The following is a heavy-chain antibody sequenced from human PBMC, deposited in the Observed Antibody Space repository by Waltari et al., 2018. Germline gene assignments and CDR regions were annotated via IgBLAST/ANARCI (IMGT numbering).Heavy chain of an antibody. CDR3: ARGNTASLDY. CDR2: IYSAVTT. CDR1: GFTVTNYY. Sequence: HLVESGGGLIQPGGSLRLSCAASGFTVTNYYMSWVRQAPGRGLECVSGIYSAVTTYYADSVKGRFTISRDTFRNTLYLQMDNLRPDDTAVYYCARGNTASLDYGGQGTLVTVSS. V-gene: IGHV3-53*01. J-gene: IGHJ4*02. D-gene: IGHD2-21*02.